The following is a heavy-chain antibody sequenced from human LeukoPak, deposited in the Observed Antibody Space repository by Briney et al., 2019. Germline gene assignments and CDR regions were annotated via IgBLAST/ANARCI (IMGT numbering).Heavy chain of an antibody. Sequence: GGSLRLSCAASGFTFSSYSMTWVRQAPGKGLEWVSSISSSSSYIYYADSVKGRFTISRDNAKNSLYLQMNSLRAEDTAVYYCARGHSSGWYYFDYWGQGTLVTVSS. V-gene: IGHV3-21*01. CDR3: ARGHSSGWYYFDY. CDR1: GFTFSSYS. D-gene: IGHD6-19*01. CDR2: ISSSSSYI. J-gene: IGHJ4*02.